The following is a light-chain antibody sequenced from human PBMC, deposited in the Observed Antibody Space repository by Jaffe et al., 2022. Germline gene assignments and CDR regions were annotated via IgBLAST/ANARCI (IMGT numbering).Light chain of an antibody. CDR1: SSDIGSYNS. CDR2: DVY. CDR3: SAYTTRNTYV. J-gene: IGLJ1*01. Sequence: QSALTQPASVSGSPGQSITISCTGTSSDIGSYNSVSWFQQYPGEAPKLIIYDVYNRPSGVSNRFSGSKSGNTASLTISGLQAEDETDYYCSAYTTRNTYVFGGGTKVTVL. V-gene: IGLV2-14*03.